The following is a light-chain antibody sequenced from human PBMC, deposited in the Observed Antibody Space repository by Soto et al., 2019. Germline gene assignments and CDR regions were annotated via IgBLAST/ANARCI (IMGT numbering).Light chain of an antibody. V-gene: IGLV2-14*01. CDR1: TSDVGGYNY. CDR2: EVR. J-gene: IGLJ1*01. CDR3: SSYTSRSLYV. Sequence: QSALTQPATVSGSPGQSITISCTGTTSDVGGYNYVSWYQQRPGKAPKLMIYEVRNRPSGISNRFSGSKSGNTASLTISGLQAEDEADYYCSSYTSRSLYVFGAGTKVTVL.